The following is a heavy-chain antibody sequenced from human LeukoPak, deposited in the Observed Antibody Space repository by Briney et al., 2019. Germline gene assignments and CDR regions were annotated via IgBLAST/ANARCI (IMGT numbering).Heavy chain of an antibody. CDR1: GFTFSSYA. D-gene: IGHD5-18*01. Sequence: GGSLRLSCAASGFTFSSYAMHWVRQAPGKGLEWVAVISYDGSNKYYADSVKGRFTISRDNSKNTLYLQMNSLRAEDTAVYYCARGAPYGYFDPWGQGTLVTASS. V-gene: IGHV3-30*04. J-gene: IGHJ5*02. CDR3: ARGAPYGYFDP. CDR2: ISYDGSNK.